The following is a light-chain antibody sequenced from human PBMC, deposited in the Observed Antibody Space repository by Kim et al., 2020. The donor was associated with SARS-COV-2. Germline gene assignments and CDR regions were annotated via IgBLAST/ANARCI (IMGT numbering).Light chain of an antibody. J-gene: IGLJ2*01. CDR2: QDS. CDR1: KLGDKY. V-gene: IGLV3-1*01. Sequence: VSSGQTATITCSGDKLGDKYACWYQQKPGQSPVLVIYQDSKRPSGIPERFSGSNSGNTATLTISGTQAMDEADYYCQAWDSSTVVFGGGTQLTVL. CDR3: QAWDSSTVV.